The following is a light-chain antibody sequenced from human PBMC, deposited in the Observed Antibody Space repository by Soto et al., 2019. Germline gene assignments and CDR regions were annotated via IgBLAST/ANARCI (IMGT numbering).Light chain of an antibody. CDR3: QQSDSIPYT. J-gene: IGKJ2*01. Sequence: DIQMTQSPSSLSASVGDRVTITCRASQSISSYLNWYQQQPGKAPKLLVHAASSLQSGVPSRFSGSGSGTDFTLIISCLQSEDFATYYCQQSDSIPYTFGQGTKLEIK. CDR1: QSISSY. CDR2: AAS. V-gene: IGKV1-39*01.